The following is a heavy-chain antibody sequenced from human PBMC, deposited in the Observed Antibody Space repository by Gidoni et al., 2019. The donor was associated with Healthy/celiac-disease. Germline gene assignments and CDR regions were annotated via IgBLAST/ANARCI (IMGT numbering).Heavy chain of an antibody. CDR3: ARPKKDYYGMDV. CDR2: IYYSGST. CDR1: GGSISSSSYY. V-gene: IGHV4-39*01. Sequence: QLQLQESGPGLVKPSETLSLTCTVSGGSISSSSYYWGWIRQPPGKGLEWIGSIYYSGSTYYNPSLKSRVTISVDTSKNQFSLKLSSVTAADTAVYYCARPKKDYYGMDVWGQGTTVTVSS. J-gene: IGHJ6*02.